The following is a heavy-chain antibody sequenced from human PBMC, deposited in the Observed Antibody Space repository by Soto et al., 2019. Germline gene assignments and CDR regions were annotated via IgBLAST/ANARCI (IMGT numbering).Heavy chain of an antibody. J-gene: IGHJ3*02. Sequence: EVQLLESGGGLEQPGGSLRLSCAASGFTFSSYAMNWVRQAPGKGLEWVSAISGSGGSTYYADSVKGRFTISRDSSKNTLYLQMNSLRAEDTAVYYCAKGNSWSPALVRDIWGQGTMVTVSS. D-gene: IGHD1-7*01. CDR1: GFTFSSYA. CDR3: AKGNSWSPALVRDI. CDR2: ISGSGGST. V-gene: IGHV3-23*01.